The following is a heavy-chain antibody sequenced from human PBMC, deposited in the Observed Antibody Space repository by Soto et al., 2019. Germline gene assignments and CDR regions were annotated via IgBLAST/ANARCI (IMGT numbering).Heavy chain of an antibody. J-gene: IGHJ4*02. CDR3: TRDPSGSYAFDY. CDR2: IRSKANSYAT. V-gene: IGHV3-73*01. D-gene: IGHD1-26*01. Sequence: PGGSLRLSCAASGFTFIGSAMHWVRQASGKGLEWVGRIRSKANSYATAYAASVKGRFTISRDDSKNTAYLQMNSLKTEDTAVYYCTRDPSGSYAFDYWGQGTLVTVSS. CDR1: GFTFIGSA.